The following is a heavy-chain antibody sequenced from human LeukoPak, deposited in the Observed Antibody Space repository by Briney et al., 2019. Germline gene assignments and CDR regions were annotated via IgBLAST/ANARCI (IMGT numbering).Heavy chain of an antibody. J-gene: IGHJ3*02. V-gene: IGHV3-21*01. CDR2: ISSSSSYI. D-gene: IGHD6-19*01. CDR1: GFTFSSYS. Sequence: GSLRLSCAASGFTFSSYSMNWVRQAPGKGLEWVSSISSSSSYIYYADSVKGRFTISRDNAKNSLYLQMNSLRAEDTAVYYCAREKYSSAPNDAFDIWGQGTMVTVSS. CDR3: AREKYSSAPNDAFDI.